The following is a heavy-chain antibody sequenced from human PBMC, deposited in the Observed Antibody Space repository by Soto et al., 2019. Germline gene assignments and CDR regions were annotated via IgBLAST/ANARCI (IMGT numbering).Heavy chain of an antibody. CDR2: ITSTSSFI. CDR1: GFTFSSHG. CDR3: VRGAVIGMAQERDF. J-gene: IGHJ4*02. V-gene: IGHV3-21*01. D-gene: IGHD2-21*01. Sequence: EVQLVESGGGLVKPGGSLRLSCAASGFTFSSHGMNWVRQAPGKGLEWVSCITSTSSFIYYADSVKGRFTISRDNAKNSLSLQMTRLRAEATAVYYCVRGAVIGMAQERDFGGQGILVTVSS.